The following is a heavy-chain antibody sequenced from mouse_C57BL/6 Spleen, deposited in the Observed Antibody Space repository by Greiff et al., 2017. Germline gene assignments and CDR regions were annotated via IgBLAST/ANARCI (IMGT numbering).Heavy chain of an antibody. Sequence: QVQLQQPGAELVKPGASVKMSCKASGYTFTSYWITWVKQRPGQGLEWIGDIYPGSGSTNYSEKLKSKATLTVDTSSSTAYMQLSSRTSEDSAVYYCARRNYGSSPYYFDYWGQGTTLTVSS. CDR1: GYTFTSYW. D-gene: IGHD1-1*01. V-gene: IGHV1-55*01. J-gene: IGHJ2*01. CDR3: ARRNYGSSPYYFDY. CDR2: IYPGSGST.